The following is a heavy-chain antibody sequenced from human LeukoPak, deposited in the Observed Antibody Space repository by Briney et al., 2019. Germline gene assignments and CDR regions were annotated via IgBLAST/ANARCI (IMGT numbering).Heavy chain of an antibody. CDR3: ARDSGRPPTSFDY. D-gene: IGHD1-1*01. CDR2: IIPVLGSA. CDR1: GGTFNHFG. J-gene: IGHJ4*02. V-gene: IGHV1-69*04. Sequence: ASVKVSCKASGGTFNHFGINWVRQAPGQGLEWMGRIIPVLGSAKYAPKIQDRVTITADKSTSTAYMELNSLRSEDTAVYFCARDSGRPPTSFDYWGQGTLVTVSS.